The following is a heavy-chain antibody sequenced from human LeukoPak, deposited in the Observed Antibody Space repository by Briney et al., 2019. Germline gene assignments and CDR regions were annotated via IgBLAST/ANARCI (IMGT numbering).Heavy chain of an antibody. CDR3: AKRGVVIRVILVGFHKEAYYFDS. V-gene: IGHV3-23*01. D-gene: IGHD3-22*01. Sequence: GGSLRLSCAVSGVTLSNYGMAWVRQAPGKGLEWVAGISGSGGRANYADSVKGRFTISRDNAKNTLYLQMNSLRAEDTAVYFCAKRGVVIRVILVGFHKEAYYFDSWGQGALVSVSS. CDR1: GVTLSNYG. J-gene: IGHJ4*02. CDR2: ISGSGGRA.